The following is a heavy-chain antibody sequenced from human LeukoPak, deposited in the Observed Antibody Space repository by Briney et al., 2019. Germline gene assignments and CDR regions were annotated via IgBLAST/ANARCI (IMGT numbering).Heavy chain of an antibody. CDR1: GGSISSSSYY. CDR3: ARGAYDFWSGYYYPGYYYYMDV. J-gene: IGHJ6*03. D-gene: IGHD3-3*01. Sequence: PSETLSLTCTVSGGSISSSSYYWGWIRQPPGKGLEWTGSIYYSGSTYYNPSLKSRVTISVDTSKNQFSLKLSSVTAADTAVYYCARGAYDFWSGYYYPGYYYYMDVWGKGTTVTVSS. CDR2: IYYSGST. V-gene: IGHV4-39*07.